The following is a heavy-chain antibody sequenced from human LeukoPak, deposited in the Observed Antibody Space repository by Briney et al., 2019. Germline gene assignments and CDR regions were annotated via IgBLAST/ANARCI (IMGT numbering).Heavy chain of an antibody. D-gene: IGHD3-3*01. CDR1: GGSFSGYY. CDR3: ARVYDFWSGYPPPFDY. V-gene: IGHV4-34*01. CDR2: INHSGST. J-gene: IGHJ4*02. Sequence: SETLSLTCAVYGGSFSGYYWSWIRQPPGKGLEWIGEINHSGSTYYNPSLKSRVTISVDTSKNQFSLKLSSVTAADTAVYYCARVYDFWSGYPPPFDYWGQGTLVTVSS.